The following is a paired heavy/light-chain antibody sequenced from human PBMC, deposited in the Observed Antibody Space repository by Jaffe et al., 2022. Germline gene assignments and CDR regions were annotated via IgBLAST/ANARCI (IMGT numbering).Heavy chain of an antibody. CDR3: AKSRFQHRWSWNYFDL. Sequence: EVQLVESGGGLVQPGRSLRLSCAASGFIFDDYTMHWVRQAPGKGLEWVSGISWNSGSVGYADSVKGRFTISRDSAKKSLYLQMNSLRSEDTALYYCAKSRFQHRWSWNYFDLWGQGTLVTVSS. CDR1: GFIFDDYT. CDR2: ISWNSGSV. V-gene: IGHV3-9*01. D-gene: IGHD3-10*01. J-gene: IGHJ4*02.
Light chain of an antibody. CDR1: QSINTY. CDR2: VAS. Sequence: DIQMTQSPSSLSASVGDRVTITCRASQSINTYLNWYQQKPGKAPKILIYVASSLQSGVPSRFSGSRSGTDFTLTINSLQPEDFATYYCQQTYSTPFTFGPGTKVNIK. J-gene: IGKJ3*01. CDR3: QQTYSTPFT. V-gene: IGKV1-39*01.